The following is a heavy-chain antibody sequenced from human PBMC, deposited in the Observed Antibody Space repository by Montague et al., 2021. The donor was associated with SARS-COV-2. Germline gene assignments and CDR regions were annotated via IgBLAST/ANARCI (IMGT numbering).Heavy chain of an antibody. D-gene: IGHD2-8*01. CDR2: IFYEGNT. CDR1: GGSVSSDTHN. CDR3: ARVPNGRHDN. Sequence: SETLSLTCTVSGGSVSSDTHNWAWIRQPPGKGLEWIASIFYEGNTYYNPSLRSRFTISTNTSKNQFFLRVASVAAADTAVYYCARVPNGRHDNWGPGALVTVSS. J-gene: IGHJ4*02. V-gene: IGHV4-39*01.